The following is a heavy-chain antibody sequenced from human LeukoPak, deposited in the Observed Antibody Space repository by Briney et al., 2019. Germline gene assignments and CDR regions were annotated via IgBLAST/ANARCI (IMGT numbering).Heavy chain of an antibody. CDR1: GFTVSSNY. CDR3: ARDREQLAYFDY. Sequence: QAGGSLRLSCAASGFTVSSNYMGWVRQAPGKGLVWVSRINSDGSSTSYADSVKGRFTISRDNAKNTLYLQMNSLRAEDTAVYYCARDREQLAYFDYWGQGTLVTVSS. J-gene: IGHJ4*02. V-gene: IGHV3-74*01. D-gene: IGHD6-13*01. CDR2: INSDGSST.